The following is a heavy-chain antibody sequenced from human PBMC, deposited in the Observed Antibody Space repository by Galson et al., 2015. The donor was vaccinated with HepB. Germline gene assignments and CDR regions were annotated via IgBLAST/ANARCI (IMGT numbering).Heavy chain of an antibody. CDR3: TSGIYDDSSGYYFDY. J-gene: IGHJ4*02. D-gene: IGHD3-22*01. V-gene: IGHV3-49*03. CDR2: IRSKAYGGTT. CDR1: GFTFGDYA. Sequence: SLRLSCAASGFTFGDYAMSWFRQAPGKGLECVGFIRSKAYGGTTEYAASVKGRFTISRDDSKSIAYLQMNSLKTEDTAVYYCTSGIYDDSSGYYFDYWGQGTLVTVSS.